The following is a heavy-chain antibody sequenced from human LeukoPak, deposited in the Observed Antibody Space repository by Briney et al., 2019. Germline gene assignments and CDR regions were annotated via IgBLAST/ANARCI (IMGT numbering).Heavy chain of an antibody. D-gene: IGHD3-22*01. CDR1: GYTFTGYY. V-gene: IGHV1-2*02. CDR3: ARDPDYYDSSGYYPY. CDR2: INPNSGGT. Sequence: ASVKVSCKASGYTFTGYYMHWVRQAPGQGLEWMGWINPNSGGTNYAQKFQGRVTMTGDTSISTAYMELSRLRSDDTAVYYCARDPDYYDSSGYYPYWGQGTLVTVSS. J-gene: IGHJ4*02.